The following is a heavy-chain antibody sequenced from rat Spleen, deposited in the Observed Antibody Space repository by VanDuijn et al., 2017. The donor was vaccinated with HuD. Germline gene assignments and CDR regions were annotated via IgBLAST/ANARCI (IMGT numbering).Heavy chain of an antibody. J-gene: IGHJ2*01. CDR1: GFTFSNYW. CDR2: INPDGGRT. D-gene: IGHD4-3*01. Sequence: EVQLVETGGGLVQPGRSLKLSCVASGFTFSNYWMYWVRQAPGKGLEWVSSINPDGGRTYYPDSVKGRFTISRDNAENTVYLQMNSLRSEDTATYYCAVSGYGYWGQGVMVTVSS. V-gene: IGHV5-58*01. CDR3: AVSGYGY.